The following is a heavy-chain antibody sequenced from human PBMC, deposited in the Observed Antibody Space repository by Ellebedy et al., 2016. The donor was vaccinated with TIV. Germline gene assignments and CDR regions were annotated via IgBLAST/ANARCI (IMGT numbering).Heavy chain of an antibody. CDR3: ARGTVALQPLKYFDS. CDR1: GGSFSGYY. D-gene: IGHD6-19*01. CDR2: INHSGST. J-gene: IGHJ4*02. V-gene: IGHV4-34*01. Sequence: SETLSLXXAVYGGSFSGYYWSWIRQHPGKGLEWIGEINHSGSTNYNPSLKSRVTISVDTSKNQFSLKLRSVTAADTAVYSCARGTVALQPLKYFDSWGQGTLVTVSS.